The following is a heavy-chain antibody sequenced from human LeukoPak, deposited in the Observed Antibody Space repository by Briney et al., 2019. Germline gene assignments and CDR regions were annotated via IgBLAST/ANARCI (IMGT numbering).Heavy chain of an antibody. CDR1: GFTFDDYA. J-gene: IGHJ4*02. CDR3: ARDGEMATTVDY. D-gene: IGHD5-24*01. Sequence: GGSLRLSCAASGFTFDDYAMHWVRQAPGKGLEWVSGISWNSGSIGYADSVKGRFTISRDNAKNSLYLQMNSLRAEDTAVYYCARDGEMATTVDYWGQGTLVTVSS. V-gene: IGHV3-9*01. CDR2: ISWNSGSI.